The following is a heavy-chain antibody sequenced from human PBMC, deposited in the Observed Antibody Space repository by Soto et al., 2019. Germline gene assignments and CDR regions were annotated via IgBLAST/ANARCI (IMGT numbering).Heavy chain of an antibody. V-gene: IGHV3-23*01. CDR3: AKDVGAPALFDY. Sequence: GGSLRLSCAASGFIFTNYAMSWVRQTPGKGLEWVSTINENGANTHYADSVKGRFTISRDNSKDTVYLQMNSLRAEDTALYYWAKDVGAPALFDYWGQGTQVTVSS. CDR2: INENGANT. CDR1: GFIFTNYA. D-gene: IGHD6-13*01. J-gene: IGHJ4*02.